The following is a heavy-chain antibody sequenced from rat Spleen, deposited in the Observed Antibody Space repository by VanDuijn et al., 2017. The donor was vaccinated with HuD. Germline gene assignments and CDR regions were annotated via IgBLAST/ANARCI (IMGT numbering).Heavy chain of an antibody. CDR1: GFTFNNYW. Sequence: EVQLVESGGGLVQPGRSLKLSCVASGFTFNNYWMTWIRQAPGKGLEWVASISNFASRTHYPDSVKGRFTISRDIAKSTLYLQMNSLTSADTATYYCTRGSLGSGRLNWFVYWGQGTLVTVSS. CDR2: ISNFASRT. V-gene: IGHV5-31*01. CDR3: TRGSLGSGRLNWFVY. D-gene: IGHD4-6*01. J-gene: IGHJ3*01.